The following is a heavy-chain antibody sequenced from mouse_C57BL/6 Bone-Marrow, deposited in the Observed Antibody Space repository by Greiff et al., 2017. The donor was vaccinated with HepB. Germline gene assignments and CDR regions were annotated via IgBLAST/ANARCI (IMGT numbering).Heavy chain of an antibody. CDR3: AREDNYYGSDFDY. CDR2: INPSSGYN. V-gene: IGHV1-7*01. CDR1: GYTFTSYW. Sequence: QVQLQQSGAELAKPGASVKLSCKASGYTFTSYWMHWVKQRPGQGLEWIGYINPSSGYNKYNQKFKDKATLTADKSSSTAYMQMSSLTYEDSAVYYCAREDNYYGSDFDYWGQGTTLTVSS. D-gene: IGHD1-1*01. J-gene: IGHJ2*01.